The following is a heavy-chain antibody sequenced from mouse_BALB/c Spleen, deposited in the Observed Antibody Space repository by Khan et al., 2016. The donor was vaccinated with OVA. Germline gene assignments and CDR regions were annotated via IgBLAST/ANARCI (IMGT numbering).Heavy chain of an antibody. CDR1: GYTFSSYW. CDR2: ILPGSGRN. D-gene: IGHD1-1*01. V-gene: IGHV1-9*01. Sequence: QVQLKESGAELMKPGASVKISCKATGYTFSSYWIEWVKQRPGHGLEWIGEILPGSGRNNYNEKFKGKATFTADTSSNTAYMQLSSLTSEDSAVYYCARGNYYGSSSWFGYWGQGILVTVSA. CDR3: ARGNYYGSSSWFGY. J-gene: IGHJ3*01.